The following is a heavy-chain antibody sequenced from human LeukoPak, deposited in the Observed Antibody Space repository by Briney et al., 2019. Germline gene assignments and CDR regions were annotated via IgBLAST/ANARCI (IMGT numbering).Heavy chain of an antibody. D-gene: IGHD3-10*01. V-gene: IGHV3-7*03. Sequence: PPGGSLRLSCAASGFTFSTSWMSWVRQAPGKGLEWVANINQDGSEKYYVDSMKGRFTISRDNAKNSLYLQMNSLGAEDTAVYYCARVSDSESYFDYWGQGALVTVSS. CDR1: GFTFSTSW. CDR3: ARVSDSESYFDY. CDR2: INQDGSEK. J-gene: IGHJ4*02.